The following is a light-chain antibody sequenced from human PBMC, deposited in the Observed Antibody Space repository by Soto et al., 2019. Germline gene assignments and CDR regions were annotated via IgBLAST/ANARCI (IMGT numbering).Light chain of an antibody. Sequence: QSALTQPPSASGSPGQSVTISCTGTSSDVGGYNYVSWYQHHPGKAPKLMIYEVTRRPSGVPDRFSGSKSGNTASLTVSGLLPEDEADYYCASYAGGNQVFGTGTKV. CDR1: SSDVGGYNY. V-gene: IGLV2-8*01. CDR2: EVT. CDR3: ASYAGGNQV. J-gene: IGLJ1*01.